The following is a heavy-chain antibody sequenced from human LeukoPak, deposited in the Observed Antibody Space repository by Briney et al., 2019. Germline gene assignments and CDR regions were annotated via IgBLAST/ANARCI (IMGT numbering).Heavy chain of an antibody. D-gene: IGHD3-3*02. CDR3: AALARDY. CDR1: GFIVSSNY. J-gene: IGHJ4*02. V-gene: IGHV3-53*01. CDR2: IHNDGST. Sequence: PGGSLRLSYAASGFIVSSNYKTWVRQAPGGGLEWVSVIHNDGSTYYTDPVKGRFTLSRDNAKNTLYLQMNSLRVEDTDVYYCAALARDYWGQGTLVTVSS.